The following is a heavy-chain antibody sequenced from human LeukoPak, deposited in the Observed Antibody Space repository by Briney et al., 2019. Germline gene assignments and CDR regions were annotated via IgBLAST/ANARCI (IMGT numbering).Heavy chain of an antibody. V-gene: IGHV4-38-2*02. J-gene: IGHJ4*02. CDR2: IYHSGST. Sequence: SETLSLTCTVSGYSISSGYYWGWIRQPPGKGLEWIGSIYHSGSTYYNPSLKSRVTISVDTSKNQFSLELTSVTAADTAVYFCAGGWEVVRLDNWGQGTLVTVSS. D-gene: IGHD2-2*01. CDR1: GYSISSGYY. CDR3: AGGWEVVRLDN.